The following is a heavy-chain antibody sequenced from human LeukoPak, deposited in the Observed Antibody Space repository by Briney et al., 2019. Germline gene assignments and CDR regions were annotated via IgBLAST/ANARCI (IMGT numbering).Heavy chain of an antibody. CDR3: ASVSTGSTGYYNGHDAFDI. V-gene: IGHV1-8*01. Sequence: ASVKVSCKASGYTFTSYDINWVRQATGQGLEWMGWMNPNSGNTGYAQKFQGRVTMTRNTSISTAYMELSSLRSEDTAVYYCASVSTGSTGYYNGHDAFDIWGQGTMVTVSS. J-gene: IGHJ3*02. CDR1: GYTFTSYD. D-gene: IGHD3-9*01. CDR2: MNPNSGNT.